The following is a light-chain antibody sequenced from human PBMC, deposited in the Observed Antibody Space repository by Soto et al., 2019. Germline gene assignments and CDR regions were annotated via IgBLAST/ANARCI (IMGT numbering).Light chain of an antibody. CDR3: QQCYMGWT. Sequence: DIQMTQSPSTLSASVGDRVTITCRASQRIGSFLAWYQHQPGKAPKLLIYDASTLESGVPSRFIGTGSGTEFTFSITSLQPEDFGTYYCQQCYMGWTFGQGTKVDFK. CDR2: DAS. J-gene: IGKJ1*01. V-gene: IGKV1-5*01. CDR1: QRIGSF.